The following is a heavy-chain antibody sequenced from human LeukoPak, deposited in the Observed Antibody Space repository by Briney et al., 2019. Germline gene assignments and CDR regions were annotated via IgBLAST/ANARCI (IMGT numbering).Heavy chain of an antibody. V-gene: IGHV3-11*01. CDR2: ISSSGSTI. CDR3: ARGLSGYFDY. CDR1: GFTFIDYN. D-gene: IGHD3-22*01. Sequence: GPSLRLSCAASGFTFIDYNMSSSRQTPGEGLGWGSYISSSGSTIYYADPLKGRSTISRDNPKTSLYRQMNSLRPEDPAVSYCARGLSGYFDYWGQGTLVTVSS. J-gene: IGHJ4*02.